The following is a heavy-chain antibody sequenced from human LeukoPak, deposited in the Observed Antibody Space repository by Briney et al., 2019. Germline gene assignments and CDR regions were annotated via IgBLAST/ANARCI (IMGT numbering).Heavy chain of an antibody. J-gene: IGHJ5*02. CDR1: GGTFSSYA. V-gene: IGHV1-69*06. CDR2: IIPIFGTA. CDR3: ARDRYCSGGSCYFDSWFDP. Sequence: SVKVSCKASGGTFSSYAISWVRQAPGQGLEWMGGIIPIFGTANYAQKFQGRVTTTADKSTSTAYMELSSLRSEDTAVYYCARDRYCSGGSCYFDSWFDPWGQGTLVTVSS. D-gene: IGHD2-15*01.